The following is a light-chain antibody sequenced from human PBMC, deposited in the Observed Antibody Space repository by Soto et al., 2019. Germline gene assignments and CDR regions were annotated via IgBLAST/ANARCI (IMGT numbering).Light chain of an antibody. CDR1: QGISST. CDR2: DAS. V-gene: IGKV1-13*02. J-gene: IGKJ2*01. Sequence: AIQLTQSPSSLSASVGDRVTITCRASQGISSTLAWYQQKPGKAPKLLIYDASSLESGVPSRFSGSGSGTEFTLIISSLQPEDFATYYCQQFITSPPTFGPGTKLEIK. CDR3: QQFITSPPT.